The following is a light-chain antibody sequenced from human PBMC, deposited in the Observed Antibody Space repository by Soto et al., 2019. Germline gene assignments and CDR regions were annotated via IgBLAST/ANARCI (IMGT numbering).Light chain of an antibody. J-gene: IGKJ3*01. CDR3: QHYSNWPPT. Sequence: EMVMTQSPATLSVSPGERVTLSCRASESVHRNLAWYQQKPGQGPSLLIYYASTRATGVPDRFTGSGSGTEFTLTISSLQSEDFGVYHCQHYSNWPPTSGPGTKVEIE. CDR1: ESVHRN. CDR2: YAS. V-gene: IGKV3-15*01.